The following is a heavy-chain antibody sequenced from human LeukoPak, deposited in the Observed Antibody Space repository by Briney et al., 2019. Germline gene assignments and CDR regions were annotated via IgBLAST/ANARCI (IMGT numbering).Heavy chain of an antibody. CDR1: GYTFTSYY. Sequence: VASVKVSCKASGYTFTSYYMHWVRQAPGQGLEWMGIINPSGGSTSYAQKFQGRVTMTRDTSTSTVYMELSSLRSEDTAVYYCARTRRGYCSSTSCSNWFDPWGQGTLVTVSS. J-gene: IGHJ5*02. V-gene: IGHV1-46*01. CDR2: INPSGGST. D-gene: IGHD2-2*01. CDR3: ARTRRGYCSSTSCSNWFDP.